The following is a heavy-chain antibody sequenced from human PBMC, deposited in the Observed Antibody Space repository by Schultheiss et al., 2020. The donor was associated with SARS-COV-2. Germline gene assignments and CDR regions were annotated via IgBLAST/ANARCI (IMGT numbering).Heavy chain of an antibody. CDR1: GFTFSSYA. Sequence: GGSLRLSCAASGFTFSSYAMHWVRQAPGKGLEWVAVISYDGSNKYYADSVKGRFTISRDNSKNTLYLQMNSLRAEDTAVYYCARGGRVVPAAIGLDNYYYDGMDVWGQGTTVTVSS. CDR3: ARGGRVVPAAIGLDNYYYDGMDV. V-gene: IGHV3-30-3*01. J-gene: IGHJ6*02. D-gene: IGHD2-2*01. CDR2: ISYDGSNK.